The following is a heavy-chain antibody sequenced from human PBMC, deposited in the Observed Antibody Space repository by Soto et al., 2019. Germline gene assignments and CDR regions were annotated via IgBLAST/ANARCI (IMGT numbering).Heavy chain of an antibody. CDR3: ATPYYYNH. V-gene: IGHV3-21*01. Sequence: GGSLRLSCAASGFSFRAYTMSGVRQDPGKGLEWLSSITSNSDHIDYADSVRGRFTVSRDNARKSLYLQMDSLGAEDTGVYYCATPYYYNHWGPGTLVTVSS. CDR1: GFSFRAYT. CDR2: ITSNSDHI. J-gene: IGHJ4*02.